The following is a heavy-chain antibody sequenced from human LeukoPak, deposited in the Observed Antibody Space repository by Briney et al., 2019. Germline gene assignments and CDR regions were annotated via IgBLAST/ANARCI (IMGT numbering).Heavy chain of an antibody. V-gene: IGHV4-4*07. CDR2: INTNGGT. Sequence: PSETLSLTCTVSGGSISSYYWSWIRQPAGQGLEWIGRINTNGGTTYNPPLMNRVTISVDKSKNQFSLKLSSVTAADKAVYYCAREPVAGTSFDYWGQGTLVTVSS. CDR3: AREPVAGTSFDY. J-gene: IGHJ4*02. D-gene: IGHD6-19*01. CDR1: GGSISSYY.